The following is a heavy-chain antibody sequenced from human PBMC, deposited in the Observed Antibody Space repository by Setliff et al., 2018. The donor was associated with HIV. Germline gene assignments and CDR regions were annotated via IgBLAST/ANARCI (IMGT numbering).Heavy chain of an antibody. D-gene: IGHD1-1*01. J-gene: IGHJ3*02. CDR2: IGSSNHGI. CDR1: GFNFKTYG. V-gene: IGHV3-48*04. Sequence: LRLSCAASGFNFKTYGMAWVRQAPGKGLDWVAHIGSSNHGIHYTASVQGRFTISRDNAKNLVYLEMNSLRPEDTALYFCAKDYGDGHNWGAFDIWGQGIMVTVSS. CDR3: AKDYGDGHNWGAFDI.